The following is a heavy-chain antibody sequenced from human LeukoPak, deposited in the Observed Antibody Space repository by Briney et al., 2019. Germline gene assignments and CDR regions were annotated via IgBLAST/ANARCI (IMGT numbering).Heavy chain of an antibody. D-gene: IGHD6-19*01. Sequence: GESLKISCKGSGYGFTSYWIGWVRQMPGKGLEWMGIIYPGDSETRYSPSFQGQVTISADKSINTAYLQWSSLKASDTAIYYCARLLRLGRNSFDPWGQGTLVTVSS. CDR2: IYPGDSET. V-gene: IGHV5-51*01. J-gene: IGHJ5*02. CDR3: ARLLRLGRNSFDP. CDR1: GYGFTSYW.